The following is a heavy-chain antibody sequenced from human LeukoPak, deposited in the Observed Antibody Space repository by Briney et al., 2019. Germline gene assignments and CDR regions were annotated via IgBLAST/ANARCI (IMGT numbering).Heavy chain of an antibody. V-gene: IGHV3-7*03. CDR1: GFSFSRYW. CDR2: IKQDGGEI. CDR3: ARDKGDYDSSGSLFVF. D-gene: IGHD3-22*01. Sequence: PGGSLRLSCAASGFSFSRYWMSWVRQVPRKGLEWVANIKQDGGEIYYVDSVKGRFTISRDNAKNSLYLQMNSLRAEDTAVYYCARDKGDYDSSGSLFVFGGQGTKVTVSS. J-gene: IGHJ4*02.